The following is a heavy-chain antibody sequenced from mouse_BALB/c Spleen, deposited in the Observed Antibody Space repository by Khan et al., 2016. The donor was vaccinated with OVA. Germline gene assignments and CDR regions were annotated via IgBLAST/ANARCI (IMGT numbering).Heavy chain of an antibody. CDR2: IYPSDSYT. V-gene: IGHV1-69*02. CDR3: VRDGAYHRNDGWFAY. J-gene: IGHJ3*01. Sequence: QVQLKQSGTELVRPGASVKLSCKASGYTFTNYWINWVKQRPGQGLEWIGNIYPSDSYTNYNQKFKDMATLTTDKSSTTAYLQLSSLTSDDSAVYNCVRDGAYHRNDGWFAYWGQGTLVTVSA. CDR1: GYTFTNYW. D-gene: IGHD2-14*01.